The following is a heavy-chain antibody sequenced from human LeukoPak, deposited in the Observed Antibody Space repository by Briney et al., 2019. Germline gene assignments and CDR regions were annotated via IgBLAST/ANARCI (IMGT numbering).Heavy chain of an antibody. D-gene: IGHD5-18*01. V-gene: IGHV3-15*01. CDR1: GFTFSNAW. Sequence: GGSLRLSCAASGFTFSNAWMSWVRQAPGQGLEWVGRLKSKTAGGTTDYAATVKGRLTISRDDSKNTLYLQMNSLKTEDTAVYYCTTDGGLYSYVSDAFDIWGQGTMVTVAS. CDR3: TTDGGLYSYVSDAFDI. CDR2: LKSKTAGGTT. J-gene: IGHJ3*02.